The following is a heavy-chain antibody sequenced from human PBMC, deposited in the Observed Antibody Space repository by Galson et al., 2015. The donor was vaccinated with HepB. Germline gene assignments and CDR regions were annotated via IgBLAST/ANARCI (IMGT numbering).Heavy chain of an antibody. D-gene: IGHD6-13*01. CDR1: GFSFNIYG. CDR3: AKGWSHPAAAITYYFDY. CDR2: ISYDGSNK. Sequence: SLRLSCAASGFSFNIYGMHWVRQAPGKGLEWVAVISYDGSNKYYADSVKGRFTISRDNSKNTLYLQMNSLRAEDTAVYYCAKGWSHPAAAITYYFDYWGQGTLVTVSS. J-gene: IGHJ4*02. V-gene: IGHV3-30*18.